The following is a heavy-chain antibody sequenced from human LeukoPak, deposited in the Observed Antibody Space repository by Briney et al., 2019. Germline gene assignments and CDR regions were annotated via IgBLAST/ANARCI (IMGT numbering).Heavy chain of an antibody. J-gene: IGHJ3*02. D-gene: IGHD3-10*01. CDR2: IYYSGST. Sequence: PSETLSLTCAVSDDSIRSSAYYWGWIRQPPGKGLEWIGSIYYSGSTYYNPSLKSRVTISIDTSKNQFSLKLSSVTAADAAVYYCASEPYGSGSFLGAFDIWGQGTMVTVSS. CDR1: DDSIRSSAYY. CDR3: ASEPYGSGSFLGAFDI. V-gene: IGHV4-39*01.